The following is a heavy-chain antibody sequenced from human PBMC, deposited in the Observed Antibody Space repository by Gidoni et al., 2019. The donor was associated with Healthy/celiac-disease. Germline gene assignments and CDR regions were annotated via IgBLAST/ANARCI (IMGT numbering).Heavy chain of an antibody. Sequence: QVQLVESGGGVVQPGRSLRLSCSASGFTFSSYAMHWVRQAPGKGLEWVAVISYDGSNKYYADSVKGRFTISRDKSKNTLYLQMNSLRAEDTAVYYCARVGGYGSGSYLTPNYYYYGMDVWGQGTTVTVSS. D-gene: IGHD3-10*01. J-gene: IGHJ6*02. CDR3: ARVGGYGSGSYLTPNYYYYGMDV. V-gene: IGHV3-30-3*01. CDR2: ISYDGSNK. CDR1: GFTFSSYA.